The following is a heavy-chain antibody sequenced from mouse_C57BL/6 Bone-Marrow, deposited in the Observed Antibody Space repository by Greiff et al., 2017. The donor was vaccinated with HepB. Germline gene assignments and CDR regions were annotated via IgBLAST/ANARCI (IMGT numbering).Heavy chain of an antibody. V-gene: IGHV14-4*01. CDR3: TTNYSNYDY. Sequence: EVQLQHSGAELVRPGASVKLSCTASGFNIKDDYMHWVKQRPEQGLEWIGWIDPENGDTEYASKFQGKATITADTSSNTAYLQLSSLTSEDTAVYYCTTNYSNYDYWGQGTTLTVSS. J-gene: IGHJ2*01. CDR1: GFNIKDDY. CDR2: IDPENGDT. D-gene: IGHD2-5*01.